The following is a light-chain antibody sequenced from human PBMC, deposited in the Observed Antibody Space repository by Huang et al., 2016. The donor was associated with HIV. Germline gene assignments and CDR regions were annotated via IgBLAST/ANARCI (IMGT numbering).Light chain of an antibody. Sequence: EIVLTQSPGTLSFSPGERAALSCRASLNITSNFLAWYQQKPGQAPILLIYGASSRAIGIPDRFVGSGSGTHFTLTIARLGPEDSAVYYCQQYVSAPLTFGGGTGVEI. CDR1: LNITSNF. V-gene: IGKV3-20*01. CDR2: GAS. CDR3: QQYVSAPLT. J-gene: IGKJ4*01.